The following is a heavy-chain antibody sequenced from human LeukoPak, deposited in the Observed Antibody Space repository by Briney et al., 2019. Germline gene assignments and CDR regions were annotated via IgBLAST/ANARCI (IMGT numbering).Heavy chain of an antibody. D-gene: IGHD3-16*01. CDR2: ISGSGGST. J-gene: IGHJ6*03. V-gene: IGHV3-23*01. Sequence: GGSLRLSCAASGFTFSSYAMSWVRQAPGKGLEWVSAISGSGGSTYYADSVKGRFTISRDNSKNTLYLQMNSLRAEDTAVYYCAKAQRSVPEDSFWVPHYYYYMDVWGKGTTVTVSS. CDR1: GFTFSSYA. CDR3: AKAQRSVPEDSFWVPHYYYYMDV.